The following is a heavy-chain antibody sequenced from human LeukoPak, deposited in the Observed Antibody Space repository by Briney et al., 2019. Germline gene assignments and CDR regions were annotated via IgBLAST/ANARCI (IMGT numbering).Heavy chain of an antibody. CDR1: GYSFTSYW. D-gene: IGHD6-19*01. CDR3: ARLPAGDSSGVGFDY. V-gene: IGHV5-51*01. CDR2: IYPGDSDT. Sequence: GESLKISCKGSGYSFTSYWIGWVRQMPGKGLEWMGIIYPGDSDTRYSPSFQGQVTISADKSISTAYLQWSSLKASDTAMYYCARLPAGDSSGVGFDYWGQGTLVTVPS. J-gene: IGHJ4*02.